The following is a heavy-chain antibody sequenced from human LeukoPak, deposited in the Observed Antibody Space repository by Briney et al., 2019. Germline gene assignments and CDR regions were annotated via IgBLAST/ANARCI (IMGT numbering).Heavy chain of an antibody. Sequence: GGSLRLSCAASGFTFSSYSMNWVRQAPGKGLEWVSYISSSSSTIYYADSVKGRFTISRDNAKNSLYLQMNSLRAEDTAVYYCARDRCSSTSCYTTSFDYWGQGTLVTVSS. CDR2: ISSSSSTI. CDR3: ARDRCSSTSCYTTSFDY. V-gene: IGHV3-48*04. J-gene: IGHJ4*02. D-gene: IGHD2-2*02. CDR1: GFTFSSYS.